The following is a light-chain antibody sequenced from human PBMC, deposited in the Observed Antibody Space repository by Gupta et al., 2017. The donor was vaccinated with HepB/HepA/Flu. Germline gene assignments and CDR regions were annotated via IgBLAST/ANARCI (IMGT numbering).Light chain of an antibody. Sequence: EIVLTQSPATLSLSPGERATLSCRASQSVSSYLAWYQQKPGQAPRLLIYDASNRATGINARCSGSGVGTDFXLTIIGXEPEDFAVYYCQQLSNWHPMCSFGXGTKLDIK. CDR2: DAS. CDR3: QQLSNWHPMCS. V-gene: IGKV3-11*01. CDR1: QSVSSY. J-gene: IGKJ2*04.